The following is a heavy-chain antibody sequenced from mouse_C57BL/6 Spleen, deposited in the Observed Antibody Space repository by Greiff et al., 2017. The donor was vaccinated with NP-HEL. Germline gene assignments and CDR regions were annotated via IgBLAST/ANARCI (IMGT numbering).Heavy chain of an antibody. J-gene: IGHJ3*01. V-gene: IGHV1-82*01. Sequence: QVHVKQSGPELVKPGASVKISCKASGYAFSSSWMNWVKQRPGKGLEWIGRIYPGDGDTNYNGKFKGQATLTADKSSSTAYMPLSSLTSEDSAVYFCARWGLNDYDGGFAYWGQGTLVTVSA. CDR2: IYPGDGDT. D-gene: IGHD2-4*01. CDR3: ARWGLNDYDGGFAY. CDR1: GYAFSSSW.